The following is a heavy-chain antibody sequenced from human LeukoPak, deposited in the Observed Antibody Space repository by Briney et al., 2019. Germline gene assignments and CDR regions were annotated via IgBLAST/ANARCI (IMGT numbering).Heavy chain of an antibody. CDR2: ISSSGSTI. CDR3: AKEMTLRYFDY. CDR1: GFTFSSYE. Sequence: GGSLRLSCAASGFTFSSYEMNWVRQAPGKGLEWVSYISSSGSTIYYADSVKGRFTISRDNAKNSLYLQMNSLRTEDTAVYYCAKEMTLRYFDYWGQGTLVTVSS. J-gene: IGHJ4*02. V-gene: IGHV3-48*03.